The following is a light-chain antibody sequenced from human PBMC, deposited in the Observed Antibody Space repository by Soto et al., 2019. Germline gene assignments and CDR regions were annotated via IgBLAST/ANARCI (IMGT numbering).Light chain of an antibody. CDR3: QQRSNWPIFT. Sequence: EIVLTQAPATLSLSPWERATLSCRASQSVSSYLAWYQQKPGQAPRLLIYDASNRATGIPARFSGSGSGTDFTLTISSLEPEDFAVYYRQQRSNWPIFTFGPGTKVDIK. CDR2: DAS. CDR1: QSVSSY. V-gene: IGKV3-11*01. J-gene: IGKJ3*01.